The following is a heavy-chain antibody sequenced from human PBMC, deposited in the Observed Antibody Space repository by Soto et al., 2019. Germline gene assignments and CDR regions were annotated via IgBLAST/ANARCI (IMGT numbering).Heavy chain of an antibody. J-gene: IGHJ4*02. CDR2: ISGSGGST. D-gene: IGHD6-13*01. V-gene: IGHV3-23*01. CDR3: AKDRVRRQQLAQYYFDY. Sequence: GGSLRLSCAASGFTFSSYAMSWVRQAPGKGLEWVSAISGSGGSTYYADSVKGRFTISRDNSKNTLYLQMNSLRAEDTAVYYCAKDRVRRQQLAQYYFDYWGQGTLVTVSS. CDR1: GFTFSSYA.